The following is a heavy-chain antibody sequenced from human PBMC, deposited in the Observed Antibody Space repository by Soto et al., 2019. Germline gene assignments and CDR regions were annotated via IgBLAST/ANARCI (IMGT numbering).Heavy chain of an antibody. J-gene: IGHJ6*02. Sequence: SENLSLTCPFSGFYISSYYGILLRPPPGKGLEWIGYIYYSGSTNYNPSLKSRVTISVDTSKNQFSLKLSSVTAADTAVYYCARAVVRGVIPIDVWGQGTTVTVSS. CDR1: GFYISSYY. V-gene: IGHV4-59*01. D-gene: IGHD3-10*01. CDR3: ARAVVRGVIPIDV. CDR2: IYYSGST.